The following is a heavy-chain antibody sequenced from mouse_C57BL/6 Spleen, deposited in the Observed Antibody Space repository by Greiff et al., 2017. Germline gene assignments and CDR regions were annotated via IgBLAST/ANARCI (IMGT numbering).Heavy chain of an antibody. CDR1: GYTFTSYW. CDR2: IDPSDSYT. Sequence: QVQLQQPGAELVMPGASVKLSCKASGYTFTSYWMHWVKQRPGQGLEWIGEIDPSDSYTNYNQTFKGKSTLTVDKSSSTAYMQLSSLTSEDSSVDYCARYYGSSYWYFDVWGTGTTVTVSS. V-gene: IGHV1-69*01. J-gene: IGHJ1*03. CDR3: ARYYGSSYWYFDV. D-gene: IGHD1-1*01.